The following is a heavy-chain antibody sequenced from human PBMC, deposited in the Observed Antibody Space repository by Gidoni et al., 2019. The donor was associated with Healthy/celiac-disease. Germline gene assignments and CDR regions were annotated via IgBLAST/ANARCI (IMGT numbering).Heavy chain of an antibody. J-gene: IGHJ5*02. Sequence: QVQLVQSGAEVKKPGASVKVSCKASGYTFTSYGSSWVRQAPGQGLEWMGWISAYNGNTNYAQKLQGRVTMTTDTSTSTAYMALRSLRSDDTAVYYCARVYCSSTSCYGGWFDPWGQGTLVTVSS. CDR2: ISAYNGNT. V-gene: IGHV1-18*01. CDR3: ARVYCSSTSCYGGWFDP. CDR1: GYTFTSYG. D-gene: IGHD2-2*01.